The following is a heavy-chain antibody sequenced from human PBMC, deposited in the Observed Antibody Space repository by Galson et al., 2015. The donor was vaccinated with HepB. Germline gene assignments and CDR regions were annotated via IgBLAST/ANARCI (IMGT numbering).Heavy chain of an antibody. Sequence: SVKVSCKASGYTFTGCYMHWVRQAPGQGPEWMGRISPNSGGTDYAQKFQGRVTMTRDTSINTGYMELRRLSSDDSAVYYCARGRYYGPESYYHLDYWGQGTLVTVSS. J-gene: IGHJ4*02. CDR1: GYTFTGCY. CDR2: ISPNSGGT. D-gene: IGHD3-10*01. CDR3: ARGRYYGPESYYHLDY. V-gene: IGHV1-2*06.